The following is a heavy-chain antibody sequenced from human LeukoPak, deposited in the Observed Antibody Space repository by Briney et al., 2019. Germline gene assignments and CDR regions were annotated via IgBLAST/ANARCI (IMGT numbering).Heavy chain of an antibody. D-gene: IGHD1-26*01. CDR3: VREKWELLAFDY. V-gene: IGHV3-30*03. J-gene: IGHJ4*02. CDR2: ISYDGSNK. Sequence: GGSLRLSCAASGFTFSSYGMHWVRQAPGKGLEWVAVISYDGSNKYYADSVKGRFTISRDNSKNTLYLQMNSLRAEDTAVYYCVREKWELLAFDYWGQGTLVTVSS. CDR1: GFTFSSYG.